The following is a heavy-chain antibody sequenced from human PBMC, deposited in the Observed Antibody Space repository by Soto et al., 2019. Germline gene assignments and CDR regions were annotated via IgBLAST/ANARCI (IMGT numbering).Heavy chain of an antibody. V-gene: IGHV4-4*07. CDR3: ARDRYGDYDY. D-gene: IGHD4-17*01. Sequence: SETLSLTCTVSGGSISSYYWSWIRQRAGPGLEWIGRIYTGGSTNYNPSLKSRVTMSVDTSKNQSSLKLSSVTAADTAVYYCARDRYGDYDYWGQGTLVTVSS. CDR2: IYTGGST. CDR1: GGSISSYY. J-gene: IGHJ4*02.